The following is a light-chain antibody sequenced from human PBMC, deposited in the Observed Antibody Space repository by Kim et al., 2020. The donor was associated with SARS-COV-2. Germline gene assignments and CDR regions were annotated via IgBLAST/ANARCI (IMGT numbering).Light chain of an antibody. J-gene: IGLJ2*01. CDR3: LLYYNGYRI. Sequence: PGGTVSLTCGSRTGAVSSAHHPYWVQQKPGPAPRKLIYNTSNKHSWTPARLSGSLLGGNAALTLSGALPEDEAEYYCLLYYNGYRIFGGGTQLTVL. CDR1: TGAVSSAHH. CDR2: NTS. V-gene: IGLV7-46*01.